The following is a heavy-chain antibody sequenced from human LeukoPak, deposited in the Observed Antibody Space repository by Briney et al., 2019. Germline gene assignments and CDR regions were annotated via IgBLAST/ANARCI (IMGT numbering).Heavy chain of an antibody. J-gene: IGHJ4*02. CDR2: ISSSSSYI. D-gene: IGHD3-22*01. CDR3: ARDLGGYGGDYDSSGYYYFDY. CDR1: GFTFSSYS. V-gene: IGHV3-21*01. Sequence: PGGSLRLSCAASGFTFSSYSMNWVRQAPGKGLEWVSSISSSSSYIYYADSVKGRFTISRDNAKNSLYLQMNSLRAEDTAVYYCARDLGGYGGDYDSSGYYYFDYWGQGTLVTVSS.